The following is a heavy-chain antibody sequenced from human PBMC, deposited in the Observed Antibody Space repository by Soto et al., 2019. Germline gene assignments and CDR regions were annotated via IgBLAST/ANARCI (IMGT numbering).Heavy chain of an antibody. V-gene: IGHV3-30-3*01. Sequence: GGSLRLSCAASGFTFSSYAMHWVRQAPGKGLEWVAVISYDGSNKYYADSVKGRFTISRDNSKNTLYLQMNSLRAEDTAVYYCARDWALSGGSCYDYWGQGTLVTVSS. CDR1: GFTFSSYA. CDR2: ISYDGSNK. J-gene: IGHJ4*02. D-gene: IGHD2-15*01. CDR3: ARDWALSGGSCYDY.